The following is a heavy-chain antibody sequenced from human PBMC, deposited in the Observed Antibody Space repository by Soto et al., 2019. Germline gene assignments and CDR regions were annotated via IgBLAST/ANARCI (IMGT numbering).Heavy chain of an antibody. V-gene: IGHV4-4*02. CDR2: ISHSGTV. J-gene: IGHJ4*02. CDR3: ARDYDGFDY. Sequence: LETLSHTCDVSSVSITSSNWLTWVRQPPGKGLEWLGKISHSGTVNYNATLRSRVTISVDKPKNQLSLKLMSVTAADTAVYYCARDYDGFDYWGPGILVTVSS. D-gene: IGHD3-16*01. CDR1: SVSITSSNW.